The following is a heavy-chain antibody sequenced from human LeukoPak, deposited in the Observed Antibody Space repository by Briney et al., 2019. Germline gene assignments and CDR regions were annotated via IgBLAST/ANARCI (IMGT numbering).Heavy chain of an antibody. CDR1: GFTFGGFA. CDR2: ILAGGSNT. CDR3: AIDLNYGDGRGEFDR. D-gene: IGHD4-17*01. Sequence: PGESLRLSCAASGFTFGGFAMAWVRQTPGKGLEWVSGILAGGSNTYYADSVKGRFTISRDNSKNTLYLQMNSLRADDTAVYFCAIDLNYGDGRGEFDRWGEGTLVTV. J-gene: IGHJ5*02. V-gene: IGHV3-23*01.